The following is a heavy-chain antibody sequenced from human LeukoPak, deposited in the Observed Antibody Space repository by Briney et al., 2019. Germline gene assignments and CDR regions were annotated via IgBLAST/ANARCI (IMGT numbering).Heavy chain of an antibody. D-gene: IGHD3-16*01. CDR3: ASAESHDYGET. CDR1: GHTLTGYY. J-gene: IGHJ4*02. CDR2: IKPKSGGT. V-gene: IGHV1-2*02. Sequence: AASVKVSCKASGHTLTGYYLHWVRQAPGQGLEWMGWIKPKSGGTQFAQKFQGRVTMDRDTSLSTVYMELSGLRSGDTAIYYCASAESHDYGETWGQGTLVTVSS.